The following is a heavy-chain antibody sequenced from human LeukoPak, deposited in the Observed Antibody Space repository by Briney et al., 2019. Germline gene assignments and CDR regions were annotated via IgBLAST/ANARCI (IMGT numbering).Heavy chain of an antibody. D-gene: IGHD4-23*01. CDR2: IIPIFGTA. CDR3: ARDYGGNSHTIDYYSDY. J-gene: IGHJ4*02. Sequence: ASVKVSCKASGGTFSSYAISWVRQAPGQGLEWMGRIIPIFGTANYAQKFQGRVTITTDESTSTAYMELSSLRSEDTAVYYCARDYGGNSHTIDYYSDYWGQGTLVTVSS. CDR1: GGTFSSYA. V-gene: IGHV1-69*05.